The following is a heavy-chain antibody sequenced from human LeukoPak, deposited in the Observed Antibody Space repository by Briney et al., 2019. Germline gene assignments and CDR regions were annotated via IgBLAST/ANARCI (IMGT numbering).Heavy chain of an antibody. J-gene: IGHJ6*03. Sequence: GGSLRLSCAASGFTFSSCSMNWVRQAPGKGLEWVSSISSSSSYIYYADSVKGRFTISRDNAKNSLYLQMNSLRAEDTAVYYCARVVAAAARGAYYYYMDVWGKGTTVTVSS. CDR1: GFTFSSCS. D-gene: IGHD6-13*01. V-gene: IGHV3-21*01. CDR3: ARVVAAAARGAYYYYMDV. CDR2: ISSSSSYI.